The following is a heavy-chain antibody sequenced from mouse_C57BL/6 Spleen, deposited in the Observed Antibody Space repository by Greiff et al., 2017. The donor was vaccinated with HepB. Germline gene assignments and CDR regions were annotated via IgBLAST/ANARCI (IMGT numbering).Heavy chain of an antibody. CDR1: GFTFSDYY. Sequence: EVQLVESGGGLVQPGGSLKLSCAASGFTFSDYYMYWVRQTPEKRLEWVAYISNGGGSTYYPDTVKGRFTISRDNAKKTLYLQMSRLKSEDTAMYYCARQLTGAYFDYWGQGTTLTVSS. CDR3: ARQLTGAYFDY. D-gene: IGHD4-1*01. V-gene: IGHV5-12*01. J-gene: IGHJ2*01. CDR2: ISNGGGST.